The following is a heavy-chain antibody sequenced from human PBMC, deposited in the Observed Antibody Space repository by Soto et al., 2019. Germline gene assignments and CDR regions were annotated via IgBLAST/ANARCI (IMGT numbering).Heavy chain of an antibody. Sequence: QVPLVQSGTEVRKPGASVRVSCKASGYTFTAFAMHWVRQAPGQRPECMGWINADNGNTRYSQKFQGRVTFTRDTSANTAYLELSSLESDDTAVYYCARDGSGYYGSGSYPDWGQGTLVTVSS. J-gene: IGHJ4*02. D-gene: IGHD3-10*01. CDR1: GYTFTAFA. CDR3: ARDGSGYYGSGSYPD. CDR2: INADNGNT. V-gene: IGHV1-3*01.